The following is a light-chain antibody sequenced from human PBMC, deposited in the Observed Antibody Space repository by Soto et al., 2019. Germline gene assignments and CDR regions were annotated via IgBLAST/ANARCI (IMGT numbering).Light chain of an antibody. CDR3: QQYSNWPPFT. Sequence: EIVMTQSPATLSVSPGERAILSCRASQSVSTSLAWYQKKPGQAPKLLIFGASTRATGIPARFSGSGSGTEVTLTISSLQSEDLAVYYCQQYSNWPPFTFGQGTKLEI. CDR1: QSVSTS. J-gene: IGKJ2*01. CDR2: GAS. V-gene: IGKV3-15*01.